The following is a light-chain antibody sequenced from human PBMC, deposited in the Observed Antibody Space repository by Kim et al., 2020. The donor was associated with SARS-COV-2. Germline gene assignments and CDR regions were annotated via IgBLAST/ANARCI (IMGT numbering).Light chain of an antibody. CDR2: GKN. CDR3: NSRDTNDYVL. V-gene: IGLV3-19*01. Sequence: SSELTQDPAVSVALGQTVRITCQGDSLRSYYTTWYQQKPGQAPLVVVYGKNNRPSGIPDRFSGSSSGNTASLTITGTQAGAEADYYCNSRDTNDYVLFGG. CDR1: SLRSYY. J-gene: IGLJ2*01.